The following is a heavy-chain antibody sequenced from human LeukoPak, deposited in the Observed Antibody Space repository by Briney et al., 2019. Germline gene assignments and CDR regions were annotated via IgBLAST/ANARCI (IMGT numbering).Heavy chain of an antibody. D-gene: IGHD6-13*01. Sequence: PSETLSLTCAVSGGSISGYYWSWIRQPPGRGLEWIGSIHYSGSTSYNSSLKSRDTISVDTSKNQFSLGLSSVTPADTAMYYCARQVYSSSWSYYFDYWGQGTLVTVSS. J-gene: IGHJ4*02. CDR2: IHYSGST. CDR3: ARQVYSSSWSYYFDY. V-gene: IGHV4-59*01. CDR1: GGSISGYY.